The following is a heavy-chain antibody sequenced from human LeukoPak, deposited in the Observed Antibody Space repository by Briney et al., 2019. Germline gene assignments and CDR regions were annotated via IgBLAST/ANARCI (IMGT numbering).Heavy chain of an antibody. Sequence: ASVTVSCKATGYTFTDYYMHWVRQAPGQGFEWMGWINPNDGDTNYAQKFQGRVTMTRDTSISTAHMEVSRLRSDDTAVYYCARANFLYCSSTTCLFDYWGQGTLVTVSS. J-gene: IGHJ4*02. CDR1: GYTFTDYY. CDR2: INPNDGDT. V-gene: IGHV1-2*02. CDR3: ARANFLYCSSTTCLFDY. D-gene: IGHD2-2*01.